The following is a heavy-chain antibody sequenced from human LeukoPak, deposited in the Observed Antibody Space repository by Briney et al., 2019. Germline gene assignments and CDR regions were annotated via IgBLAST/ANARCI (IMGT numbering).Heavy chain of an antibody. V-gene: IGHV4-34*01. CDR1: GGSFSGYY. CDR2: INHSGST. CDR3: ALNYYDSSGLNDY. D-gene: IGHD3-22*01. J-gene: IGHJ4*02. Sequence: ETLSLTCAVYGGSFSGYYWSWIRQPPGKGLEWIGEINHSGSTNYNPSLKSRVTISVDTSKNQFSLKLSSVTAADTAVYYCALNYYDSSGLNDYWGQGTLVTVSS.